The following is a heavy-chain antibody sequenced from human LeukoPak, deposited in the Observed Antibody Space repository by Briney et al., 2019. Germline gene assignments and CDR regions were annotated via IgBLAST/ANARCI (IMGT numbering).Heavy chain of an antibody. CDR1: VDSITTNF. CDR2: IYSSGSP. D-gene: IGHD6-19*01. CDR3: ARVGGSGWYYFDS. J-gene: IGHJ4*02. V-gene: IGHV4-4*08. Sequence: SETLSLTCSVCVDSITTNFWSWVRQTPGKGLEWIAYIYSSGSPTLNPSLRSRVTVSLDAPNKQFSLSLRSVTAADTAVYFCARVGGSGWYYFDSWGRGMLVTVSS.